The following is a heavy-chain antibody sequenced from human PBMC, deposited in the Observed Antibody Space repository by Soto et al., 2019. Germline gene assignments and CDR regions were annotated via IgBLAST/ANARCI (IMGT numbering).Heavy chain of an antibody. CDR1: GFTFSSYG. V-gene: IGHV3-33*01. CDR2: IWYDGSNK. D-gene: IGHD3-22*01. Sequence: PGGSLRLSCAASGFTFSSYGMHWVRQAPGKGLEWVAVIWYDGSNKYYADSVKGRFTISRDNSKNTLYLQMNSLRAEDTAVYYCAREGTSDSSGYYSVNFDYWGQGTLVTVSS. CDR3: AREGTSDSSGYYSVNFDY. J-gene: IGHJ4*02.